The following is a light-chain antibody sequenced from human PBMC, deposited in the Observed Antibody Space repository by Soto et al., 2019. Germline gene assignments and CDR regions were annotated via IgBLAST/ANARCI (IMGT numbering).Light chain of an antibody. V-gene: IGKV3-20*01. CDR2: GAS. CDR1: QSVSSSY. CDR3: QLDGSSLFT. Sequence: EIVLTQSPGTLSLSPGERATLSCRASQSVSSSYLAWYQQKPGQAPRLLIYGASSRATGVPDRFSGSGSGTDVDLTIIRLGADDFAVYNCQLDGSSLFTVGRGTKVDIK. J-gene: IGKJ3*01.